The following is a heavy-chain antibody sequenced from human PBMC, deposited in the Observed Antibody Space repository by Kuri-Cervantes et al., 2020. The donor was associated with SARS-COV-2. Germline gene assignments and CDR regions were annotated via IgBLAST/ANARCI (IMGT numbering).Heavy chain of an antibody. Sequence: SETLSLTCTVSGGSTTSDYWSWIRQPPGKGLEWIGYIYFSGSTSYNPSLQSRVTISLGASKNQFSLRLSSVTAADTAVYYCASSGWGNYYYMDVWGKGTTVTVSS. CDR3: ASSGWGNYYYMDV. CDR1: GGSTTSDY. CDR2: IYFSGST. V-gene: IGHV4-59*08. D-gene: IGHD6-19*01. J-gene: IGHJ6*03.